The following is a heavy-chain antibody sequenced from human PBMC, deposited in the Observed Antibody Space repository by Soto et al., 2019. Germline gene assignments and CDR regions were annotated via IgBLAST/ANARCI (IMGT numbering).Heavy chain of an antibody. CDR2: IYHSGIT. D-gene: IGHD5-18*01. Sequence: SETLSLTCAVSGGSISSGVYSWSWIRQPPGKVLEWIGYIYHSGITYYNPSLKSRVTISVDRSKNQFSLKLSSVTAADTAVYYCARGGYSYGTSTYYYYGMDVWGQGTTVTVSS. J-gene: IGHJ6*02. CDR3: ARGGYSYGTSTYYYYGMDV. V-gene: IGHV4-30-2*01. CDR1: GGSISSGVYS.